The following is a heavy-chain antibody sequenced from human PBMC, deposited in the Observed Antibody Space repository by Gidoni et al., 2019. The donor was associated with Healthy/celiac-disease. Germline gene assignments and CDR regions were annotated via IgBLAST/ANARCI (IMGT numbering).Heavy chain of an antibody. CDR2: INHSGST. Sequence: QVQLQQWGAGLLKPSETLSLTCAVYGGSFSGYYWSWIRQPSGKGLEWIGEINHSGSTNYNPSLKSRVTISVDTSKNQFSLKLSSVTAADTAVYYCARGLGGAVAGTHPDAFDIWGQGTMVTVSS. CDR1: GGSFSGYY. D-gene: IGHD6-19*01. J-gene: IGHJ3*02. V-gene: IGHV4-34*01. CDR3: ARGLGGAVAGTHPDAFDI.